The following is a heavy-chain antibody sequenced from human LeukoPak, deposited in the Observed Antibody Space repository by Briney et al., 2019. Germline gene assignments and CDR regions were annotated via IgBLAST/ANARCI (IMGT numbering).Heavy chain of an antibody. Sequence: SETLSLTCAVYGGSFSGYYWSWIRQPPGKGLEWIGEINHSGSTNYNPSLKSRVTISVDTSKNQFSLKLSSVTAADTAVYYCARGVPPPVSDSSGYCYDDYWGQGTLVTVSS. V-gene: IGHV4-34*01. CDR2: INHSGST. CDR1: GGSFSGYY. J-gene: IGHJ4*02. CDR3: ARGVPPPVSDSSGYCYDDY. D-gene: IGHD3-22*01.